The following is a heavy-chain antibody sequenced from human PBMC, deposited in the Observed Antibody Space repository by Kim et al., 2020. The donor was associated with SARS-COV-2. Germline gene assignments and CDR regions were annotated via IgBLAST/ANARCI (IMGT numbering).Heavy chain of an antibody. D-gene: IGHD2-2*01. Sequence: SVKVSCKASGGTFSSYAISWVLQAPGQGLEWMGGIIPIFGTANYAQKFQGRVTITADESTSTAYMELSSLRSEDTAVYYCARAGGVVDGNWFDPWGQGTLVTVSS. CDR3: ARAGGVVDGNWFDP. CDR1: GGTFSSYA. V-gene: IGHV1-69*13. J-gene: IGHJ5*02. CDR2: IIPIFGTA.